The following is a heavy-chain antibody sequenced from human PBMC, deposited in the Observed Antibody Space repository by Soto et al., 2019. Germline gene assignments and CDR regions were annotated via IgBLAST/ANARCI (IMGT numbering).Heavy chain of an antibody. V-gene: IGHV1-2*02. Sequence: QVQLVQSGAEVKNPGASVKVSCKASGYTFTGYYIHWVRQAPGQGLEWVGWINPNNGGTSYAQKFLGGVTMTRDTSISTAYMELSRLRSDDTAVYYCARERFGLFYFDYWGQGTLVTVSS. CDR1: GYTFTGYY. D-gene: IGHD3-10*01. CDR2: INPNNGGT. J-gene: IGHJ4*02. CDR3: ARERFGLFYFDY.